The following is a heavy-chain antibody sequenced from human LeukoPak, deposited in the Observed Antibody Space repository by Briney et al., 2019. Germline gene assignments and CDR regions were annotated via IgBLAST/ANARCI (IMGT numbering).Heavy chain of an antibody. CDR2: ISSSGSTI. CDR1: GFTFSDYY. Sequence: GGSLRLSCAASGFTFSDYYMSWIRQAPGKGLEWVSYISSSGSTIYYADSVKGRFTISKDNAKNSLYLQMNSLRAEDTAVYYCARVSPLGTFDIWGQGTMVTVSS. CDR3: ARVSPLGTFDI. V-gene: IGHV3-11*01. J-gene: IGHJ3*02.